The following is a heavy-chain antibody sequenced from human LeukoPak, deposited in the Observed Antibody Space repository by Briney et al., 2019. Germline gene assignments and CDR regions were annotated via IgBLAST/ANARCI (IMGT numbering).Heavy chain of an antibody. V-gene: IGHV3-21*01. Sequence: AGGSLRLSCAASGFTFSSYSMNWVRQAPGKGLEWVSSISSSSSYIYYADSVKGRFTISRDNGKNSLYLQMNSLRAEDTAVYYCARDHTVTTFASSYFDYWGQGTLVTVSS. CDR1: GFTFSSYS. J-gene: IGHJ4*02. D-gene: IGHD4-17*01. CDR3: ARDHTVTTFASSYFDY. CDR2: ISSSSSYI.